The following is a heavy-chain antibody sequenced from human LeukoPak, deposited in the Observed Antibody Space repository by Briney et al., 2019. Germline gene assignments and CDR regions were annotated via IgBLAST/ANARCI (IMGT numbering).Heavy chain of an antibody. J-gene: IGHJ5*02. CDR2: INTDNGNT. CDR3: ARERSGQLFDP. D-gene: IGHD1-1*01. CDR1: GYTFTSYG. V-gene: IGHV1-18*01. Sequence: ASVKVSCKASGYTFTSYGISWVRQAPGQGLEWVGWINTDNGNTNYAQKLQGRVTMTTDTSTSTAYMELRSLRSDDTAVYYCARERSGQLFDPWGQGTLVTVSS.